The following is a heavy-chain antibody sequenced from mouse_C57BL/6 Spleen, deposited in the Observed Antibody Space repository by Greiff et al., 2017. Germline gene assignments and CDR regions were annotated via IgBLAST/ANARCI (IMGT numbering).Heavy chain of an antibody. CDR2: IYPGDGDT. Sequence: QVQLQQSGPELVKPGASVKISCKASGYAFSSSWMNWVKQRPGKGLEWIGRIYPGDGDTNYNGKFKGKATLTADKSSSTAYMQLSSLTSEDSAVYFCASYGNSSWFACWGQGTLVTVAA. D-gene: IGHD2-1*01. CDR1: GYAFSSSW. V-gene: IGHV1-82*01. CDR3: ASYGNSSWFAC. J-gene: IGHJ3*01.